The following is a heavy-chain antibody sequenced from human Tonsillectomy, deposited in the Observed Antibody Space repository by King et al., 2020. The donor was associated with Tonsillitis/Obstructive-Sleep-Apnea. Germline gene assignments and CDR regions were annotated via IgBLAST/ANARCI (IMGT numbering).Heavy chain of an antibody. J-gene: IGHJ3*02. CDR1: GGSISSYY. V-gene: IGHV4-59*08. CDR3: ARPYYDILTGYLDDAFDI. CDR2: IYYNVST. Sequence: QLQESGPGLVKPSETLSLTCTVSGGSISSYYWSWIRQPPGKGLEWIGYIYYNVSTNYNPSLKSRVNISVDTSKNQFSLKLSSVTAADTAVYYCARPYYDILTGYLDDAFDIWGQGTMVTVSS. D-gene: IGHD3-9*01.